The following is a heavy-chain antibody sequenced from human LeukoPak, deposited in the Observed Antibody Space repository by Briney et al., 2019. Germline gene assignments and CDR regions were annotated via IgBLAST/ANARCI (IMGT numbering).Heavy chain of an antibody. CDR3: AQILTNYYDSSGYNCWYFDL. V-gene: IGHV4-39*07. CDR2: IYYSGST. D-gene: IGHD3-22*01. CDR1: GGSISSSSYY. Sequence: PSETLSLTCTVSGGSISSSSYYWGWVRQPPGKGLDWIGNIYYSGSTYYNPSLKSRVTISIDTSKNQFSLKLSSVTAADTAVYYCAQILTNYYDSSGYNCWYFDLWGRGTLVTVSS. J-gene: IGHJ2*01.